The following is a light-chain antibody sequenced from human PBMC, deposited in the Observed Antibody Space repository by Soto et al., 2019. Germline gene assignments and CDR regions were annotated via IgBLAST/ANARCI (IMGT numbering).Light chain of an antibody. CDR2: GAS. J-gene: IGKJ2*01. CDR1: QSISSSY. Sequence: EIVLTQSPGTLSLSPGERATLACRASQSISSSYFAWYQQKPGQAPRLLIYGASSRATGIPDRFSGSGSGTDFTLNISRLEPEDFAVYYCQFFGSSRYTFGQGTKLEIK. CDR3: QFFGSSRYT. V-gene: IGKV3-20*01.